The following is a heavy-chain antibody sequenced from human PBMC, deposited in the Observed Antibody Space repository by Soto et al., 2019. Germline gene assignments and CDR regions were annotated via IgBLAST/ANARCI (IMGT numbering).Heavy chain of an antibody. CDR2: IDPSDSYT. CDR3: ASLSKRAVPAAIPDPWGDAFDI. V-gene: IGHV5-10-1*01. Sequence: PGESLKISCKGSGYSFTSYWISWVRQMPGKGLEWMGRIDPSDSYTNYSPSFQGHVTISADKSISTAYLQWSSLKASDTAMYYCASLSKRAVPAAIPDPWGDAFDIWGQGTMVTVSS. J-gene: IGHJ3*02. CDR1: GYSFTSYW. D-gene: IGHD2-2*01.